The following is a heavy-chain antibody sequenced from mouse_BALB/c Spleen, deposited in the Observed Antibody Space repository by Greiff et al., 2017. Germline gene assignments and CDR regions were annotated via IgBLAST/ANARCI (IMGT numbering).Heavy chain of an antibody. CDR3: ARERRYYGMDY. J-gene: IGHJ4*01. CDR2: INSNGGST. V-gene: IGHV5-6-3*01. CDR1: GFTFSSYG. Sequence: EVQLVESGGGLVQPGGSLKLSCAASGFTFSSYGMSWVRQTPDKRLELVATINSNGGSTYYPDSVKGRFTISRDNAKNTLYLQMSSLKSEDTAMYYCARERRYYGMDYWGQGTSVTVSS.